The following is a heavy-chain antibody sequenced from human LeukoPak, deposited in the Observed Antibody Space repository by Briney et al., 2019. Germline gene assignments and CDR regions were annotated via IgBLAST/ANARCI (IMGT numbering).Heavy chain of an antibody. D-gene: IGHD3-10*01. J-gene: IGHJ4*02. Sequence: GGSLRLSCAASGFTFSSYWMSWVRQAPGKGLEWVANIEQDGSEKYYVDSVKGRFTISRDNAKNSLYLQMNSLRAEDTAVYYCARDQLLWFGELPKGPFDYWGQGTLVTVSS. V-gene: IGHV3-7*01. CDR1: GFTFSSYW. CDR3: ARDQLLWFGELPKGPFDY. CDR2: IEQDGSEK.